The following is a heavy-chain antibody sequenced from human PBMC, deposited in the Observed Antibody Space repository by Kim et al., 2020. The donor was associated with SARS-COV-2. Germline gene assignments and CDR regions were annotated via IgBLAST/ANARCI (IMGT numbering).Heavy chain of an antibody. CDR1: GGSFSGYY. CDR3: ARHRILSGSYYYYYMDV. D-gene: IGHD1-26*01. Sequence: SETLSLTCAVYGGSFSGYYWSWIRQPPGKGLEWIGEINHSGSTNYNPSLKSRVTISVDTSKNQFSLKLSSVTAADTAVYYCARHRILSGSYYYYYMDVWGKGTTVTVSS. V-gene: IGHV4-34*01. CDR2: INHSGST. J-gene: IGHJ6*03.